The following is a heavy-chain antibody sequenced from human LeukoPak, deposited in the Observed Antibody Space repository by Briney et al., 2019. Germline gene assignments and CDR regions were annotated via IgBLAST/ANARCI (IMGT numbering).Heavy chain of an antibody. Sequence: GGSLRLSRAASGFTFSSYSMNWVRQAPGKGLEWVSSISSSSSYIYYADSVKGRFTISRDNAKNSLYLQMNSLRAEDTAVYYCARAYYYDSSGYFSVPVFDPWGQGTLVTVSS. CDR1: GFTFSSYS. J-gene: IGHJ5*02. CDR3: ARAYYYDSSGYFSVPVFDP. D-gene: IGHD3-22*01. CDR2: ISSSSSYI. V-gene: IGHV3-21*01.